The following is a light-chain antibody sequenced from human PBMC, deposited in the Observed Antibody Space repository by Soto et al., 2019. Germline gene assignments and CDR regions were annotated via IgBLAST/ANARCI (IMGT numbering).Light chain of an antibody. V-gene: IGKV1-8*01. CDR2: SAY. J-gene: IGKJ5*01. CDR1: QGISSS. CDR3: QQRSNWPSIT. Sequence: SRPNQSPASFSANIGDRVTFTYRASQGISSSLAWCQQKPGKAPSLLIFSAYTLQTGVASEFSGSGSGTDFTLTLTCLQSEDFAVYYCQQRSNWPSITFAQGTRLEV.